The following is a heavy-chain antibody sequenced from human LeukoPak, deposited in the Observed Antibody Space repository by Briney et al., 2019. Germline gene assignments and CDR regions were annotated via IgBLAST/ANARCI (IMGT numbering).Heavy chain of an antibody. CDR1: GYTFTGSY. CDR3: ARADYYGSGSYSQPFDY. Sequence: ASVKVSCKASGYTFTGSYMHWVRQAPGQGLEWMGWINPNSGGTNYAQKFQGRVTMTRDTSISTAYMELSRLRSDDTAVYYCARADYYGSGSYSQPFDYWGQGTLVTVSS. J-gene: IGHJ4*02. D-gene: IGHD3-10*01. V-gene: IGHV1-2*02. CDR2: INPNSGGT.